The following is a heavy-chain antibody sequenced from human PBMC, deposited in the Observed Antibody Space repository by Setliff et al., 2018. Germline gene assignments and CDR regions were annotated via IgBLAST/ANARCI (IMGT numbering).Heavy chain of an antibody. D-gene: IGHD1-7*01. J-gene: IGHJ5*02. CDR2: INHSGST. CDR1: GGSISSGSYY. CDR3: ARNWHWGFDP. V-gene: IGHV4-61*10. Sequence: PSETLSLTCTVSGGSISSGSYYWSWIRQPAGKGLEWIGEINHSGSTNYNPSLKSRVTISVDTSKNQFSLKLSSVTAADTAVYYCARNWHWGFDPWGRGALVTVSS.